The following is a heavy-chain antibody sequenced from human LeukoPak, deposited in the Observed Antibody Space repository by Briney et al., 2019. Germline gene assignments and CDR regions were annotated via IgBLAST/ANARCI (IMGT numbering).Heavy chain of an antibody. J-gene: IGHJ3*02. CDR2: IYYSGST. V-gene: IGHV4-39*01. CDR3: ARGLVVSYDSSGYYFHNAFDI. D-gene: IGHD3-22*01. Sequence: SETLSLTCTVSGGSISSSSYYWGWIRQPPGKGLEWIGSIYYSGSTYYNPSLKSRVTISVDTSKNQFSLRLSSVTAADTAVYYCARGLVVSYDSSGYYFHNAFDIWGHGTMVTVSS. CDR1: GGSISSSSYY.